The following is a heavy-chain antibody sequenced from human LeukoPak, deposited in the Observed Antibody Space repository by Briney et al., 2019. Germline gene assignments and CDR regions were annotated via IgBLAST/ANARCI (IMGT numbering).Heavy chain of an antibody. D-gene: IGHD6-13*01. CDR1: GGSISSSSYY. J-gene: IGHJ4*02. CDR2: IYYSGST. CDR3: ARPADSSSWYAPYFDY. V-gene: IGHV4-39*01. Sequence: SETLSLTCTVSGGSISSSSYYWGWIRQPPGKGLEWIGSIYYSGSTYYNPSLKSRVTISVDTSKNQFSLKLSSVTTADTAVYYCARPADSSSWYAPYFDYWGQGTLVTVSS.